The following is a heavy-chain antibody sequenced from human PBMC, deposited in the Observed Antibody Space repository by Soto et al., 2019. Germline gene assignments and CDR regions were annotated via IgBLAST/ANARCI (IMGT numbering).Heavy chain of an antibody. D-gene: IGHD3-10*01. CDR3: ARVYYGSWSSYQRPALDY. Sequence: QVQLVQSGAEVKKPGASVKVSCKASGYTFTSYGISWVRQAPGQGLEWMGWISAYNGNTNYAQKLRGSVAMTTDTSTSTAYMELRSLRSDDTAVYYCARVYYGSWSSYQRPALDYWGQGTLVTVSS. V-gene: IGHV1-18*01. J-gene: IGHJ4*02. CDR2: ISAYNGNT. CDR1: GYTFTSYG.